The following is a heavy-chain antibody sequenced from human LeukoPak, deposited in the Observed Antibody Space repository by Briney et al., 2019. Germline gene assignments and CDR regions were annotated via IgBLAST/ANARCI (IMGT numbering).Heavy chain of an antibody. CDR3: ARATFSASPFFSYYYYMDV. D-gene: IGHD2/OR15-2a*01. Sequence: GGSLRLSCAASGFRFNTYWMSWVRQAPGKGLEWVANINEDGSETYYGDDVKGRFTISRDNTKDSLSLHISSLRAEDTAVYYCARATFSASPFFSYYYYMDVWGRGTTVTVSS. CDR2: INEDGSET. J-gene: IGHJ6*03. V-gene: IGHV3-7*01. CDR1: GFRFNTYW.